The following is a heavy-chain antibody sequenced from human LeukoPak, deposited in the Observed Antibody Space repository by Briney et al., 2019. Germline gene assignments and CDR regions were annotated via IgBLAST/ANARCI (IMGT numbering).Heavy chain of an antibody. Sequence: GASVKVSCKASGYTFTGYYMHWVRQAPGQGLEWMGWINPSGGSTSYAQKFQGRVTMTRDTSTSTVYMELSSPRSEDTAVYYCARGAAARTALPPVDYWGQGTLVTVSS. D-gene: IGHD6-25*01. V-gene: IGHV1-46*01. CDR1: GYTFTGYY. CDR3: ARGAAARTALPPVDY. CDR2: INPSGGST. J-gene: IGHJ4*02.